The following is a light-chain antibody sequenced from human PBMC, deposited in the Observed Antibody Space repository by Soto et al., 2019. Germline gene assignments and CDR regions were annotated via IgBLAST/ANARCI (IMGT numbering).Light chain of an antibody. Sequence: IVLTGSPGTLSMSPWERDTMSCRASQSVSSSYLAWYQQKPGQAPRLLIFGASSRATGIPERFSGSGSGTDFTLTISRLEPEDFAVYYCQHYGSSRTFGQGTKVDIK. CDR2: GAS. CDR1: QSVSSSY. J-gene: IGKJ1*01. CDR3: QHYGSSRT. V-gene: IGKV3-20*01.